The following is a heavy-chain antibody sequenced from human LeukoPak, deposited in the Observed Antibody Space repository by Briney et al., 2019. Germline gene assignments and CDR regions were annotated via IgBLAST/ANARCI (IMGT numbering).Heavy chain of an antibody. CDR1: GYTFTGYY. D-gene: IGHD6-19*01. V-gene: IGHV1-2*02. CDR3: ARSYSSGPDLDC. Sequence: GASVKVSCKASGYTFTGYYMHWVRQAPGQGLEWMGWINPNSGGTNYAQKFQGRVTVTTDTSINTAYMDLSSLRSDDTAVYYCARSYSSGPDLDCWGQGTLVTVSS. CDR2: INPNSGGT. J-gene: IGHJ4*02.